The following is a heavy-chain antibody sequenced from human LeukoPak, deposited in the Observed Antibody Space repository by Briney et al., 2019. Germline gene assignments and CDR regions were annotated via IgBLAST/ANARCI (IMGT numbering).Heavy chain of an antibody. J-gene: IGHJ3*02. CDR3: ARVYGSRAFEI. CDR1: GGSVTTYY. CDR2: IYTSGST. Sequence: PSETLSLTCTVSGGSVTTYYWSWIRRPAGKGLEWIGRIYTSGSTNYNPSLESRVTLSADTSKNQFSLKMSSVTAADTAVYYCARVYGSRAFEIWGQGTLVTVSS. V-gene: IGHV4-4*07. D-gene: IGHD3-10*01.